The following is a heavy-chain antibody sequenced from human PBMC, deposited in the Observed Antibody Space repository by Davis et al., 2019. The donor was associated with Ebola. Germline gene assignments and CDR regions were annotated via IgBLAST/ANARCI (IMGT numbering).Heavy chain of an antibody. Sequence: SGPTLANPTEPLTLTCTFSGFSLSSSEVGVGWIRQPPGQALEWLALIYGDDHQRYSPSLKSRLTIQMETSKNQVVLTMTDMDPMDTATYSCVRVPGGFNTWCQGTLVTVSS. D-gene: IGHD3-16*01. CDR1: GFSLSSSEVG. J-gene: IGHJ4*02. V-gene: IGHV2-5*02. CDR2: IYGDDHQ. CDR3: VRVPGGFNT.